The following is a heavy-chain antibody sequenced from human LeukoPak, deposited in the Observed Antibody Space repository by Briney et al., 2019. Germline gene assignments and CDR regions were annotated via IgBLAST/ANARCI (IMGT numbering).Heavy chain of an antibody. CDR2: ISVYNGNT. V-gene: IGHV1-18*01. Sequence: ASVKVSCRASGYTFASYGISWVRQAPGQGLEGMGWISVYNGNTNYAQKLQGRVTMTTDTSTSTAYMELRSLRSDDTAVYYCAREIQSRADYWGQGTLVTVSS. J-gene: IGHJ4*02. CDR3: AREIQSRADY. CDR1: GYTFASYG.